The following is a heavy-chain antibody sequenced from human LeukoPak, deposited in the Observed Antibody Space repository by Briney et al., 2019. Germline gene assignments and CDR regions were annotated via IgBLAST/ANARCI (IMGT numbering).Heavy chain of an antibody. CDR3: ARETSWDPIDY. CDR1: GGSISSDSYY. CDR2: IYSSGTT. J-gene: IGHJ4*02. D-gene: IGHD1-26*01. Sequence: SETLSLTCTVSGGSISSDSYYCNWIRQSAGKGLEWIGRIYSSGTTNYNPSLKSRVTISVDTSKNQFSLKLSSVTAADTAVYYCARETSWDPIDYWGQGTLVTVSS. V-gene: IGHV4-61*02.